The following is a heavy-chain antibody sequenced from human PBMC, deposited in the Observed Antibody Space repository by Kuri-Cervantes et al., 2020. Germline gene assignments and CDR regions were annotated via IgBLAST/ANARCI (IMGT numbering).Heavy chain of an antibody. Sequence: GSLRLSCTVSGGSISSSSYYWGWIRQPPGKGLEWIGSIYYSGSTYYNPSLKSRVTISVDTSKNQFSLKLSSVTAADTAVYYCARDQIREIDASDVWGQGTMVTVSS. CDR2: IYYSGST. V-gene: IGHV4-39*02. CDR1: GGSISSSSYY. D-gene: IGHD5-24*01. J-gene: IGHJ3*01. CDR3: ARDQIREIDASDV.